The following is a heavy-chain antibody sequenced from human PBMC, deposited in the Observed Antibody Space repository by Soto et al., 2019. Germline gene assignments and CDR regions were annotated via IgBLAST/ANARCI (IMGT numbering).Heavy chain of an antibody. Sequence: VQLVESGGGLVKPGGSLRLSCAASGFTFSNAWMNWVRQAPGKGLEWVGRIKSKTDGGTTDYAAPVKGRFTISRDDSKNTLYLQMNSLKTEDTAVYYCTTNPVGDYDFWSGYSYWGQGTLVTVSS. D-gene: IGHD3-3*01. CDR1: GFTFSNAW. V-gene: IGHV3-15*07. J-gene: IGHJ4*02. CDR2: IKSKTDGGTT. CDR3: TTNPVGDYDFWSGYSY.